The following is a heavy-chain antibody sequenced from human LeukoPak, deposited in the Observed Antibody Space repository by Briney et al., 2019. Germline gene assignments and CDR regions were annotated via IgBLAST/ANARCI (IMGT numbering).Heavy chain of an antibody. CDR3: ARGQVDYDYVWGSYRYLDY. CDR1: GFTFSSYW. Sequence: PGGSLRLSCAASGFTFSSYWMHWVRQAPGKGLVWVSRINSDGSSTSYADSVKGRFTISRDNAKNTLYLRMNSLRAEDTAVYYCARGQVDYDYVWGSYRYLDYWGQGTLVTVSS. V-gene: IGHV3-74*01. CDR2: INSDGSST. J-gene: IGHJ4*02. D-gene: IGHD3-16*02.